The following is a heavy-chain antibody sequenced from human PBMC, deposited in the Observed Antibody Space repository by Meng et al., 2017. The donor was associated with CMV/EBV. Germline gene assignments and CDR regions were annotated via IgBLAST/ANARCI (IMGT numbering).Heavy chain of an antibody. CDR2: FRSKADGGTT. CDR1: GFTFTNVW. V-gene: IGHV3-15*01. CDR3: TTGHPNNGWIFDS. D-gene: IGHD6-19*01. Sequence: GESLKISCAASGFTFTNVWMNWVRQAPGKGLEWVGRFRSKADGGTTDYPAPVKDRFTISRDDSKKTVYLQINSRKTEDTAVYYCTTGHPNNGWIFDSWGQGTLVTVSS. J-gene: IGHJ4*02.